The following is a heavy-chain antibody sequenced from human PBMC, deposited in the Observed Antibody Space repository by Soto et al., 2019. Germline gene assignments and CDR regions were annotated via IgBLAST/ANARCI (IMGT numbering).Heavy chain of an antibody. Sequence: GGSLRLSCAASGFTFSGYSMNWVRQAPGKGLEWVSSISSSSYIYYADSVKGRFTISRDNAKNSLYLQMNSLRAEDTAVYYCARDRSRSWYNSASYFDYWGQGTLVTVSS. CDR3: ARDRSRSWYNSASYFDY. V-gene: IGHV3-21*01. CDR1: GFTFSGYS. CDR2: ISSSSYI. D-gene: IGHD6-13*01. J-gene: IGHJ4*02.